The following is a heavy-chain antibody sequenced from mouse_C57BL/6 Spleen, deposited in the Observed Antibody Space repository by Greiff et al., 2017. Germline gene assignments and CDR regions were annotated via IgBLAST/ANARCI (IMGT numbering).Heavy chain of an antibody. J-gene: IGHJ1*03. CDR2: IYPRDGST. V-gene: IGHV1-78*01. Sequence: QVQLQQSDAELVKPGASVKISCKVSGYTFTDHTIHWMKQRPEQGLEWIGYIYPRDGSTKYNEKFKGKATLTADKSSSTAYMQLNSLTSEDSAVYFCARDSYYGSSPLYIGVWDTGTTVTVSS. D-gene: IGHD1-1*01. CDR1: GYTFTDHT. CDR3: ARDSYYGSSPLYIGV.